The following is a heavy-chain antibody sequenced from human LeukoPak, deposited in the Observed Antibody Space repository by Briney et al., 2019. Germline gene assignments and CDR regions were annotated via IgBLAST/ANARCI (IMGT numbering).Heavy chain of an antibody. CDR3: ASNGPLRSDTSRYYFDS. Sequence: SETLSLTCAVYGGSFSDYYWSWVRQSPVKELEWIGEINHSGTSNYNPSLKSRLTISVDTPKNQFSLSLSSLTAADTAVYYCASNGPLRSDTSRYYFDSWGQGTLVTVSS. CDR2: INHSGTS. CDR1: GGSFSDYY. D-gene: IGHD3-22*01. V-gene: IGHV4-34*01. J-gene: IGHJ4*02.